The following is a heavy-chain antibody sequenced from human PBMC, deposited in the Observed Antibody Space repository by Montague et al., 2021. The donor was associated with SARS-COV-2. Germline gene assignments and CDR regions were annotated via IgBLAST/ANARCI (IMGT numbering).Heavy chain of an antibody. J-gene: IGHJ5*02. CDR2: INGGSSVM. Sequence: SLRLSCAASGFNFGVYEMNWVRQPPGKGLEWVSYINGGSSVMYYADSVMGRFTISRDNAESSLYLQMNSLRAEDTAVYYCAPAVPVADDSWGQGTLVTVSA. CDR1: GFNFGVYE. CDR3: APAVPVADDS. D-gene: IGHD2-2*01. V-gene: IGHV3-48*03.